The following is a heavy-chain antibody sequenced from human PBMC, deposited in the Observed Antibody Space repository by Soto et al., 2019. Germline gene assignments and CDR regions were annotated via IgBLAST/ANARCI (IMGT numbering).Heavy chain of an antibody. D-gene: IGHD6-19*01. CDR3: AKGGRQWLVTSDFNY. V-gene: IGHV1-3*01. Sequence: ASVKVSCKASVYTFTSYAIHWVRQAPGQRLEWMGWINAGNGNTKYSQKFQGRVTITRDSSKNTVSLEMTSLRAEDTAVYYCAKGGRQWLVTSDFNYWGQGALVTVSS. CDR1: VYTFTSYA. CDR2: INAGNGNT. J-gene: IGHJ4*02.